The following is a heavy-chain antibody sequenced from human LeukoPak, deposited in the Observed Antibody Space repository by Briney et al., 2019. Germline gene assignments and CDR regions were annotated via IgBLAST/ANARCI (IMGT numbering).Heavy chain of an antibody. D-gene: IGHD1-14*01. CDR3: ASPGVNGNRGYYFDY. J-gene: IGHJ4*02. V-gene: IGHV1-18*01. Sequence: ASVKVSCKASGYSFTTLGITWVRQAPGQGLEWMEWISAYNGNTNYAQKFQGRVTMTRDTSISTAYMELSRLRSDDTAVYYCASPGVNGNRGYYFDYWGQGTLVTVSS. CDR1: GYSFTTLG. CDR2: ISAYNGNT.